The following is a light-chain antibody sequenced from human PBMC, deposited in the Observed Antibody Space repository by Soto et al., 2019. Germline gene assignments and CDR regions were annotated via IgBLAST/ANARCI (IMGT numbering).Light chain of an antibody. Sequence: QSALTQPPSASGSPGQSVAISCTGTNSDVGGYNYVSWYQQHPGKAPKLMIYEVNKRPSRVPDRFSGSKSGNTASLTVSGLQAEDEADYYCSSYAGSSNVFGTGTKVTVL. CDR1: NSDVGGYNY. CDR3: SSYAGSSNV. CDR2: EVN. J-gene: IGLJ1*01. V-gene: IGLV2-8*01.